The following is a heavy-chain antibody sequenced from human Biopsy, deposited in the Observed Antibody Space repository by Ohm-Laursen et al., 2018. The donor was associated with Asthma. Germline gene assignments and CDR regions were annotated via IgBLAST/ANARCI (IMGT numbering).Heavy chain of an antibody. J-gene: IGHJ4*02. CDR3: VSPPGY. CDR1: GGSISSSSYY. Sequence: SETLSLTCTVSGGSISSSSYYWGWIRRPPGKGLEFIGTIYYSGSTYYNPSLKSRVTLSVDASKNQFSLKLPSVTAADTAVYYCVSPPGYWGQGTRVTVSS. CDR2: IYYSGST. V-gene: IGHV4-39*01.